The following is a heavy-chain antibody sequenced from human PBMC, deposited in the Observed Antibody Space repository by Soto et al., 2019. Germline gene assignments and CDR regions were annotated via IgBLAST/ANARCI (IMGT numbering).Heavy chain of an antibody. CDR1: GFTFNDFA. Sequence: EVQLLESGGGLVQPGGSLRLSCAASGFTFNDFAINWVRQTPGKGLEWVSVISATGDTTYNADSVKGRFTISRDNSKNTAYLQMNSLRVEDTALYYCAKGYFSYPKCSFDSWGQGTLVSVSS. J-gene: IGHJ4*02. CDR3: AKGYFSYPKCSFDS. CDR2: ISATGDTT. V-gene: IGHV3-23*01. D-gene: IGHD3-16*02.